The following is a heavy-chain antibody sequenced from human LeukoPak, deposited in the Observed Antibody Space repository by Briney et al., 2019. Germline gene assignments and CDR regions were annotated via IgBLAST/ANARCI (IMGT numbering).Heavy chain of an antibody. CDR1: GFTFSSYE. CDR2: ISSFSSTI. V-gene: IGHV3-48*03. J-gene: IGHJ4*02. D-gene: IGHD3-10*01. CDR3: ARSPNYKGHFDY. Sequence: PGGSLRLSCAASGFTFSSYEMNWVRQAPGKGLEWVSYISSFSSTIYYADSVMGRFTISRDNAKNSLYLQMSSLRAEDTAVYYCARSPNYKGHFDYWGQGTLVTVSS.